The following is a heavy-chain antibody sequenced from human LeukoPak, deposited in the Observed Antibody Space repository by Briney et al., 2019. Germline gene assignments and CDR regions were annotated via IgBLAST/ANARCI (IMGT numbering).Heavy chain of an antibody. CDR3: ARAGGSSGWYGFDP. D-gene: IGHD6-19*01. Sequence: PGGSLRLSCAASRFTFSNYDMHWVRQAPGKGLEWVSFIGTVFDTSYPGSVKGRFTISRENAKNSVYLQMNSLRAGDTAVYYCARAGGSSGWYGFDPWGQGTLVTVSS. CDR1: RFTFSNYD. J-gene: IGHJ5*02. V-gene: IGHV3-13*04. CDR2: IGTVFDT.